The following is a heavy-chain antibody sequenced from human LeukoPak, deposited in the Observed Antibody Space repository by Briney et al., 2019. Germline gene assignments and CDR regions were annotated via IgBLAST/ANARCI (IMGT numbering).Heavy chain of an antibody. CDR2: IRWSSDSI. J-gene: IGHJ4*02. D-gene: IGHD2-2*01. CDR3: VKDLGVTRAAIDY. V-gene: IGHV3-9*01. CDR1: GFTFNDYA. Sequence: GRSLRLSCTASGFTFNDYAMHWVRQAPGKGLEWVSGIRWSSDSICYGDSVRGRFTISRDNAKNSLYLQMNSLRVEDTALYYCVKDLGVTRAAIDYWGQGTLVTVSS.